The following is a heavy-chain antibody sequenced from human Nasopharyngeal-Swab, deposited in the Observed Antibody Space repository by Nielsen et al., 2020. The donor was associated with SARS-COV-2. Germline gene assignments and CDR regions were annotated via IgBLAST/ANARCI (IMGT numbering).Heavy chain of an antibody. D-gene: IGHD2-2*01. J-gene: IGHJ6*04. CDR2: ISTSGNTV. Sequence: WIRQPPGKGLEWLSYISTSGNTVYYADSVKGRFTISRDNAENSLYLQMNSLRDEDTAVYYCARDRWSDGIVVVPAAKDVWGKGTTVTVSS. V-gene: IGHV3-48*02. CDR3: ARDRWSDGIVVVPAAKDV.